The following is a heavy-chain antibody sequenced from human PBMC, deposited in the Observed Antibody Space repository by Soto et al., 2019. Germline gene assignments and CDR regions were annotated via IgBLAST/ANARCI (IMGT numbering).Heavy chain of an antibody. Sequence: SETLSVTCAVPGGSISSGGYSWSWIRQPPGKGLEWIGYIYHSGSTYYNPSLKSRVTISVDRSKNQFSLKLSSVTAADTAVYYCARVPSPWGHGTLVTVSS. J-gene: IGHJ5*02. CDR3: ARVPSP. CDR2: IYHSGST. V-gene: IGHV4-30-2*01. CDR1: GGSISSGGYS.